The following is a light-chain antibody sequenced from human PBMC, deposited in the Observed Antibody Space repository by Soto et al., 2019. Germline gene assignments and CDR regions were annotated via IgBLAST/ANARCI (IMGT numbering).Light chain of an antibody. CDR2: EVS. CDR3: CSYAGSSTFVV. Sequence: QSVLTQPASVSGSPGQSITISCTGTSSDVGSYNLVSWYQQHPGKAPKLMIYEVSKRPSGVSNRFSGYKSGNTASLTISGLQAEDGADYYCCSYAGSSTFVVFGGGTKLTVL. J-gene: IGLJ2*01. CDR1: SSDVGSYNL. V-gene: IGLV2-23*02.